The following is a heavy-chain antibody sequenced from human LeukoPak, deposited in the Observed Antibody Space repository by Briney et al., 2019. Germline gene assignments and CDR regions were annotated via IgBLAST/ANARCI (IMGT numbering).Heavy chain of an antibody. D-gene: IGHD1-7*01. CDR3: ASQRAGNWNYGFDY. J-gene: IGHJ4*02. CDR1: GYTFTGYY. CDR2: INPNSGGT. V-gene: IGHV1-2*02. Sequence: ASVKVSCKASGYTFTGYYMHWVRQAPGQGLEWMGWINPNSGGTNYAQKFQGRVTMTRDTSISTAYMELSRLRPDDTAVYYCASQRAGNWNYGFDYWGQGTLVTVSS.